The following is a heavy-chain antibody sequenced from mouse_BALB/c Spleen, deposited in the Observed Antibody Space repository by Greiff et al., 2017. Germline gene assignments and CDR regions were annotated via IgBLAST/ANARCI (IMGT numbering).Heavy chain of an antibody. V-gene: IGHV1-18*01. CDR2: INPNNGGT. Sequence: EVQLVESGPELVKPGASVKIPCKASGYTFTDYNMDWVKQSHGKSLEWIGDINPNNGGTIYNQKFKGKATLTVDKSSSTAYMELRSLTSEDTAVYYCARSGGNSPFDYWGQGTTLTVSS. CDR1: GYTFTDYN. CDR3: ARSGGNSPFDY. D-gene: IGHD2-1*01. J-gene: IGHJ2*01.